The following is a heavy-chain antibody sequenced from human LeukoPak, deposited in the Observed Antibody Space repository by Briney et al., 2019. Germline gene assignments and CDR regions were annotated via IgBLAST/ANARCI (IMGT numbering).Heavy chain of an antibody. J-gene: IGHJ5*02. CDR1: GGTFSSYA. V-gene: IGHV1-69*13. Sequence: ASVKVSCKASGGTFSSYAINWVRQAPGQGLEWMGGTIPIFGTANYAQKFQGRVSITADESTSTAYMELSRLRSEDTAVYYCARRITVTLRSWFDPWGQGTLVTVSS. CDR2: TIPIFGTA. D-gene: IGHD1-20*01. CDR3: ARRITVTLRSWFDP.